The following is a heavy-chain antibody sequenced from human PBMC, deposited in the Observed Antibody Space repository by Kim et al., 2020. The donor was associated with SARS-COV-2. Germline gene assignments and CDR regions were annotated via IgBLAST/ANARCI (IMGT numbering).Heavy chain of an antibody. CDR3: ARHRYVDIVATDY. J-gene: IGHJ4*02. V-gene: IGHV5-51*01. Sequence: YSPSFQGQVTISADKSISTAYLQWSSLKASDTAMYYCARHRYVDIVATDYWGQGTLVTVSS. D-gene: IGHD5-12*01.